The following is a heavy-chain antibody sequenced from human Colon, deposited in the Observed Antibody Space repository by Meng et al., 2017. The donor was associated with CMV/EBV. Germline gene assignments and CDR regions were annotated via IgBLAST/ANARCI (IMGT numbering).Heavy chain of an antibody. CDR1: GGSVSGHY. V-gene: IGHV4-4*07. J-gene: IGHJ1*01. D-gene: IGHD3-10*01. Sequence: RDAGQGLWKPSEPLSLTCTVSGGSVSGHYWTWIRRPAGEGLQWLGRIYSNGRIDENYSLRSRVTISVDTSKNQLSLRLTSVTAADTAVYYCGRAGARGVPIDVWGRGTLVTVSS. CDR3: GRAGARGVPIDV. CDR2: IYSNGRI.